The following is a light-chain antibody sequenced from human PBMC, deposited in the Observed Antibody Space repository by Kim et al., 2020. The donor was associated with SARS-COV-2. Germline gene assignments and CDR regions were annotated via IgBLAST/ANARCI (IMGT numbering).Light chain of an antibody. CDR3: QQYGSSRT. CDR1: QSVSSSY. Sequence: LSPGERATPSCRASQSVSSSYLAWYQQKPGQAPRLLIYGASSRATGIPDRFSGSGSGTDFTLTISRLEPEDFAVYYCQQYGSSRTLGQGTKVDIK. V-gene: IGKV3-20*01. J-gene: IGKJ1*01. CDR2: GAS.